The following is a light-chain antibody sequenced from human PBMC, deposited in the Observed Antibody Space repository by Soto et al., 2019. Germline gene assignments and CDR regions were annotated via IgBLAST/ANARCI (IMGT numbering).Light chain of an antibody. CDR2: GAS. V-gene: IGKV3-20*01. CDR3: QQYGSSPMYT. Sequence: EIVLTQSPGTLSLSPGERATLSCRASQSVSSSYLAWYQQKPGQAPRLLTYGASSRATGIPDRFSGSGSGTDFTLTISRLEPEDFAVYYCQQYGSSPMYTFGQGTKLDIK. J-gene: IGKJ2*01. CDR1: QSVSSSY.